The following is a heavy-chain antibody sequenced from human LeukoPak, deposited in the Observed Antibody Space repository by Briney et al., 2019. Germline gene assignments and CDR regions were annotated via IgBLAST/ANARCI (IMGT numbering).Heavy chain of an antibody. CDR3: AKSPDQAGGIDY. V-gene: IGHV3-30-3*02. J-gene: IGHJ4*02. Sequence: GGSLRLSCAASGFTFSSYAMHWVRQAPGKGLEWVAVISYDGSNKYYADSVKGRFTISRDNSKNTLYLQMNSLRAEDTAVYYCAKSPDQAGGIDYWGQGTLVTVSS. CDR2: ISYDGSNK. CDR1: GFTFSSYA. D-gene: IGHD3-16*01.